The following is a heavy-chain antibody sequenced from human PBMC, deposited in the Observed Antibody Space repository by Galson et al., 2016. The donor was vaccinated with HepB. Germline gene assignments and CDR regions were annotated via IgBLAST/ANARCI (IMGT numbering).Heavy chain of an antibody. Sequence: SLRLSCAASGFTFSGYWTTWVRQAPGKGLEWVANIKQDGSEKNYVDSVKGRFTIPRDNAKNLVYLQMNSLRAEDTATYYCASAPAATESDYWGQGTLVTVSP. D-gene: IGHD6-25*01. CDR3: ASAPAATESDY. J-gene: IGHJ4*02. CDR1: GFTFSGYW. V-gene: IGHV3-7*01. CDR2: IKQDGSEK.